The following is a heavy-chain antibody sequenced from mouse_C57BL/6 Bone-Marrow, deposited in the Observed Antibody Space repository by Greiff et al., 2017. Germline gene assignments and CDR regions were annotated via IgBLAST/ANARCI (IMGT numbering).Heavy chain of an antibody. CDR1: GYTFSSYW. Sequence: VRLQQSGAELMKPGASVKISCKATGYTFSSYWIEWVKQRPGHGLEWIGEILPGSGSTNYNEKFKGKATFTADTSSNTAYMQLSSLTSEDSAVYYCARGELITTEYYAMDYWGQGTSVTVSS. V-gene: IGHV1-9*01. CDR2: ILPGSGST. D-gene: IGHD2-4*01. CDR3: ARGELITTEYYAMDY. J-gene: IGHJ4*01.